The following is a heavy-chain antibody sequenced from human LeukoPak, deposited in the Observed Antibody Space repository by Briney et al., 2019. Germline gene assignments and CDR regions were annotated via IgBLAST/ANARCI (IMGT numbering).Heavy chain of an antibody. CDR3: ARDEGDYGDYYWFDP. J-gene: IGHJ5*02. D-gene: IGHD4-17*01. CDR1: GGSISSYY. CDR2: IYYSGNT. V-gene: IGHV4-59*01. Sequence: PSETLSLTCTVSGGSISSYYWSWIRQPPGKGLEWIGYIYYSGNTNYNPSLKSRVTISVDTSKNQFSLKLRSVTAADTAVYYCARDEGDYGDYYWFDPWGQGTLVTVSS.